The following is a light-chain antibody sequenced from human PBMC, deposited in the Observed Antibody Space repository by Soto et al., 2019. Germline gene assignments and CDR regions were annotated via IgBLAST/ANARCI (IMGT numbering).Light chain of an antibody. CDR3: SSYTSSSPHVI. CDR2: QVT. Sequence: QSVLTQPASVSGSPGQSITISCTGTSSDVGGYDYISWYQQHPGKAPKLMIYQVTTRPSGVSNRFSGSKSGNTASLTISGLQAEDEADYYCSSYTSSSPHVIFGRGTKLTVL. J-gene: IGLJ2*01. CDR1: SSDVGGYDY. V-gene: IGLV2-14*01.